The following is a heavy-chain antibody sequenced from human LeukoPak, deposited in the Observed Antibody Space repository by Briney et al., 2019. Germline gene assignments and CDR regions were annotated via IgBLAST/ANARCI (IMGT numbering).Heavy chain of an antibody. J-gene: IGHJ4*02. Sequence: GGSLRLSCAASGFSFSSYWMHWVRQAPGKGLEWVGRIKSRTDGGTIDYAAPVKGRFTISRADSKNTVYLQMNSLKTEDTAVYYCTTEGYCSGDNCYSFDHWGQGNLVTVSS. D-gene: IGHD2-15*01. CDR3: TTEGYCSGDNCYSFDH. CDR2: IKSRTDGGTI. V-gene: IGHV3-15*01. CDR1: GFSFSSYW.